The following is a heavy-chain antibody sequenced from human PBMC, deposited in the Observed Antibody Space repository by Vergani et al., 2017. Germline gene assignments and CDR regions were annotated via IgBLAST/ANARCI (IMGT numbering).Heavy chain of an antibody. CDR3: ARLYCSGGSCYSGGYFQH. D-gene: IGHD2-15*01. CDR1: GGSISSYY. Sequence: QVQLQESGPGLVKPSETLSLTCTVSGGSISSYYWSWIRQPPGKGLEWIGYIYYSGSTNYNPSLKSRVTISVDTSKNQFSLKLSSVTAADTAVYYCARLYCSGGSCYSGGYFQHWGQGTLVTVSS. CDR2: IYYSGST. J-gene: IGHJ1*01. V-gene: IGHV4-59*12.